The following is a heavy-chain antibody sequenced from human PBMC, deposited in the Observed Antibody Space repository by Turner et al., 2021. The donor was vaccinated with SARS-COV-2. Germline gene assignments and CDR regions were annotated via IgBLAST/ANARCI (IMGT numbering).Heavy chain of an antibody. D-gene: IGHD5-18*01. Sequence: QLQLQESGPGLGKPSETLSLTGTVSGGSISSSSYYWGWIRQPPGKGLEWIGNIYYSGSAYYNPSLKSRVTISVDPSKNQFSLKLTSVTAADTAVYYCARLMDTAMDYYGTDVWGQGTTVTVSS. J-gene: IGHJ6*02. CDR2: IYYSGSA. CDR1: GGSISSSSYY. V-gene: IGHV4-39*01. CDR3: ARLMDTAMDYYGTDV.